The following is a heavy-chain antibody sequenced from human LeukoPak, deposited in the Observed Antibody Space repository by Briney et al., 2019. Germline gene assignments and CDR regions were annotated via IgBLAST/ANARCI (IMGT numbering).Heavy chain of an antibody. CDR2: INSDGSWT. V-gene: IGHV3-74*01. J-gene: IGHJ4*02. CDR1: GNYW. Sequence: GGSLRLSCAASGNYWMHWVRQAPGKGLVWVSHINSDGSWTSYADSVKGRFTISKDNAKNTVYLQMNNLRAEDTAVYYCVSFYETYWGRGTLVTVS. CDR3: VSFYETY. D-gene: IGHD2/OR15-2a*01.